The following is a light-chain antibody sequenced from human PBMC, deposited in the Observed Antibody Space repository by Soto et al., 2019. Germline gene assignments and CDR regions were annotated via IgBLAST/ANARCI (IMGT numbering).Light chain of an antibody. CDR3: NSYTSSSTLV. V-gene: IGLV2-14*03. Sequence: QSVLTQPASVSGSPGQSITISCTGTSSDVGGYNFVSWYQQHPGKAPKLMLYNVYDRPSGIPHRFSGSRSGNTASLTISGLQAEDEAHYYCNSYTSSSTLVFGGGTKVTVL. J-gene: IGLJ2*01. CDR2: NVY. CDR1: SSDVGGYNF.